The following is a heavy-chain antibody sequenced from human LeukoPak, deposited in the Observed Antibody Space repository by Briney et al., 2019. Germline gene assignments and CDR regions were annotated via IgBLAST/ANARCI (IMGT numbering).Heavy chain of an antibody. V-gene: IGHV1-46*01. CDR2: INPSAGST. J-gene: IGHJ4*02. CDR1: GYTFTTYY. Sequence: VASVKVSFKASGYTFTTYYMHWVRQAPGQGLEWMGIINPSAGSTNYAQNFQGRVTMTRDTSTSTVYMELSSLTSEDTAVYYCARVDTAMVEFDYWGQGTLVTVSS. D-gene: IGHD5-18*01. CDR3: ARVDTAMVEFDY.